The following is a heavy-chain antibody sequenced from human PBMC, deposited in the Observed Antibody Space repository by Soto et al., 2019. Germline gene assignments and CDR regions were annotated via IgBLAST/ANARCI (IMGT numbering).Heavy chain of an antibody. Sequence: PGGSLRLSCAASGFSFGSCWMHWVRQAPGKGLVWVSRIKSDVSSTTYVDSVKGRFTISRDNAKNTLYLQMNSLRAEDTAVYYCARGREAAYYDSSGYSDYWGQGTLVTVSS. CDR3: ARGREAAYYDSSGYSDY. J-gene: IGHJ4*02. CDR2: IKSDVSST. D-gene: IGHD3-22*01. CDR1: GFSFGSCW. V-gene: IGHV3-74*01.